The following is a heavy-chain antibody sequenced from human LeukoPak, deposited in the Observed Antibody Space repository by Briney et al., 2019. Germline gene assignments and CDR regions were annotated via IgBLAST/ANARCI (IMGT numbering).Heavy chain of an antibody. CDR1: GVTFSSSA. Sequence: GGSLRLSCAASGVTFSSSAMHWVRQAPGKGLEWVAYIQFDGIKKFYSDSVKGRFTIPRDNSKNTLFLQMSSLTTEDTAVYYCAQKSTGTFDIWGQGTMVTVS. CDR2: IQFDGIKK. D-gene: IGHD6-13*01. J-gene: IGHJ3*02. CDR3: AQKSTGTFDI. V-gene: IGHV3-30*02.